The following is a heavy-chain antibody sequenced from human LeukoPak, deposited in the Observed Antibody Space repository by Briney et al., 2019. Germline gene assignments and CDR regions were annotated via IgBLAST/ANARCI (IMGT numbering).Heavy chain of an antibody. D-gene: IGHD2-2*01. CDR2: ISGSGGST. V-gene: IGHV3-23*01. J-gene: IGHJ6*03. CDR1: GFTFSSYA. CDR3: AKGPNAPTYYYYYMDV. Sequence: PGGSLRLSCAASGFTFSSYAMSWVRQAPGKGLEWVSAISGSGGSTYYADSVKGRFTISRDNSKNTLYLQMNSLRAEDTAVYHCAKGPNAPTYYYYYMDVWGKGTTVTVSS.